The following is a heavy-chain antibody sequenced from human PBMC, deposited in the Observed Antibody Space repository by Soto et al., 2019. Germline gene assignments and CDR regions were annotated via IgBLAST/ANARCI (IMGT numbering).Heavy chain of an antibody. J-gene: IGHJ4*02. CDR2: IIPIFGTA. V-gene: IGHV1-69*13. D-gene: IGHD4-17*01. CDR1: GGTFSSYA. Sequence: GASVKVSCKASGGTFSSYAISWVRQAPGQGLEWMGGIIPIFGTANYAQKFQGRVTITADESTSTAYMELSSLRSEDTAVYYCAREHDYGDYFDYWGQGTLVTVSS. CDR3: AREHDYGDYFDY.